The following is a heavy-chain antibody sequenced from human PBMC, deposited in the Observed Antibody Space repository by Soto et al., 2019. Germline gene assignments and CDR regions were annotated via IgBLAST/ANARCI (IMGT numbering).Heavy chain of an antibody. CDR3: ARDPIRWILPGGMDV. J-gene: IGHJ6*02. CDR2: IYPGGVNI. Sequence: ASVKVSCKAIGYSFTSHYMHWVRQAPGQGLEWMGTIYPGGVNIGYAQKFKGRVTMTKDTSTSTVYMELSSLTSEDTAVYYCARDPIRWILPGGMDVWGQGTTVIVSS. CDR1: GYSFTSHY. D-gene: IGHD3-22*01. V-gene: IGHV1-46*01.